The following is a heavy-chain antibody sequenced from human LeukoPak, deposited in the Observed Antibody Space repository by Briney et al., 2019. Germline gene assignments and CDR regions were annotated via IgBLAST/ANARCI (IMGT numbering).Heavy chain of an antibody. CDR3: ARGAADRNNYYYYIDV. CDR1: GGSISSYY. J-gene: IGHJ6*03. V-gene: IGHV4-59*12. D-gene: IGHD1/OR15-1a*01. Sequence: PSETLSLTCTVSGGSISSYYWSWIRQPPGKGLEWIGYIYYSGSTNYNPSLKSRFTISVDTSKNQFSLKLTSVTAADTAVYYCARGAADRNNYYYYIDVWGKGTTVTVSS. CDR2: IYYSGST.